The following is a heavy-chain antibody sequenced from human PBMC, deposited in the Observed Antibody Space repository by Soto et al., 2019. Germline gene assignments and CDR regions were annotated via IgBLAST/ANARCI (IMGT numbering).Heavy chain of an antibody. D-gene: IGHD3-3*01. Sequence: GGSLRLSCAASGFTVSSNYMSWVRQAPGKGLEWVSVIYSGGSTYYADSVKGRFTISRHNSKNTLYLQMNSLRAEDTAVYYCAISEPTYYDFWSGSNGDLVYWGQGTLVTVSS. V-gene: IGHV3-53*04. J-gene: IGHJ4*02. CDR1: GFTVSSNY. CDR2: IYSGGST. CDR3: AISEPTYYDFWSGSNGDLVY.